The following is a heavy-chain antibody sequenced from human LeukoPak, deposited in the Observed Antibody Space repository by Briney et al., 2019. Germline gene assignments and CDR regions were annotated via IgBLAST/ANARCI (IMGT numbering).Heavy chain of an antibody. Sequence: ASVKVSCKASGYTFTSYAMHWVRQAPGQRLEWMGWINAGNGNTKYSQKFQGRVTITRDTSASTAYMELSSLRSEDTAVYYCARGQYYHDSTGYYYWGQGTLVTVSS. D-gene: IGHD3-22*01. CDR1: GYTFTSYA. CDR3: ARGQYYHDSTGYYY. CDR2: INAGNGNT. J-gene: IGHJ4*02. V-gene: IGHV1-3*01.